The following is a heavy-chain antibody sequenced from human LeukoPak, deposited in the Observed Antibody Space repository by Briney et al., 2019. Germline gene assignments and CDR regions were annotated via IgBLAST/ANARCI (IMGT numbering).Heavy chain of an antibody. Sequence: AGGSLRLSCAASGFTFSSYAMHWVRQAPGKGLEWVAVISYDGSNKYYADSVKGRFTISRDNSKNTLYLQMNSLRAEDTAVYYCARDRSGTQQLDYWGQGALVTVSS. CDR3: ARDRSGTQQLDY. CDR2: ISYDGSNK. J-gene: IGHJ4*02. D-gene: IGHD6-13*01. CDR1: GFTFSSYA. V-gene: IGHV3-30-3*01.